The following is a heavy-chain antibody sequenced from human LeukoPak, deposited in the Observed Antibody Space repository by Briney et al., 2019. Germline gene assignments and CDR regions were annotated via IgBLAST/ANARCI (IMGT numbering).Heavy chain of an antibody. D-gene: IGHD5-12*01. Sequence: PSETLSLTGAVSGYSLSSGYYWGWIRQPPGKGLEWTGSIYHSGSTSYNPALKSRVTISVDTSKNQFSLKLSSVTAADTAVYYCARGRLVATIPFDYWGQGTLVTVSS. V-gene: IGHV4-38-2*01. CDR3: ARGRLVATIPFDY. J-gene: IGHJ4*02. CDR1: GYSLSSGYY. CDR2: IYHSGST.